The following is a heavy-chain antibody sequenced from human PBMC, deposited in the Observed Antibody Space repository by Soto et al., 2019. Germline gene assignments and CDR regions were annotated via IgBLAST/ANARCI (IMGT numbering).Heavy chain of an antibody. Sequence: QVQLQQWGAGLLKPSETLSLTCAVYGASLSDSHWTWIRQPPGTGLEWIVEIHHRGTPKYNPTLTSRVTISVDTSKNQYSLKVRSVTAADTAVYYCARVSPDSSSRYTGAFDYWGQWTPVTVSS. J-gene: IGHJ4*02. CDR3: ARVSPDSSSRYTGAFDY. D-gene: IGHD6-13*01. V-gene: IGHV4-34*01. CDR2: IHHRGTP. CDR1: GASLSDSH.